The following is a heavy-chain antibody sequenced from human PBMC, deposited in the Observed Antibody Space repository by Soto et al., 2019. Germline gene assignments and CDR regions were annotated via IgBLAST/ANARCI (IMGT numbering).Heavy chain of an antibody. J-gene: IGHJ3*02. Sequence: GASVKVSCKASGYTFTSYDINWVRQATGQGLEWMGWMNPNSGNTGYAQKFQGRVTMTRNTSTSTAYMELSSLRSEDTAVYYCARFRVLRYFDWSPDAFDIWGQGTMVTVSS. D-gene: IGHD3-9*01. CDR3: ARFRVLRYFDWSPDAFDI. V-gene: IGHV1-8*01. CDR2: MNPNSGNT. CDR1: GYTFTSYD.